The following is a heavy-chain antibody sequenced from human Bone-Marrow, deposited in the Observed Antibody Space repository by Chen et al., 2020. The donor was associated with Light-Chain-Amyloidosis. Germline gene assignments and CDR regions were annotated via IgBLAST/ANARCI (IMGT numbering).Heavy chain of an antibody. J-gene: IGHJ4*02. CDR3: ARADVDSSGYYYYY. CDR2: MNPNSGNT. Sequence: QVQLVQSGAEVKMPGASVKVSSKASGYTFTSYDINWVRQATGQGLEWMGWMNPNSGNTCYAQKFQGRVTMTRNTSISTAYMELSSLRSEDTAVYYCARADVDSSGYYYYYWGQGTLVTVSS. D-gene: IGHD3-22*01. V-gene: IGHV1-8*01. CDR1: GYTFTSYD.